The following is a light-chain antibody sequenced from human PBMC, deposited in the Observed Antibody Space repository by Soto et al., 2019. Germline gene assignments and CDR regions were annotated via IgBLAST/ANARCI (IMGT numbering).Light chain of an antibody. V-gene: IGKV1-9*01. CDR1: QGISTY. Sequence: DIQLTQSPAFLSASVGDRVTITCRASQGISTYLAWYQQQPGKAPTLLIYAAYTLQSGVPSRFSGSGSGTEFTLTISSLQPEDFATYYCQQLNTYPLTYGQGTKAEIK. CDR3: QQLNTYPLT. CDR2: AAY. J-gene: IGKJ1*01.